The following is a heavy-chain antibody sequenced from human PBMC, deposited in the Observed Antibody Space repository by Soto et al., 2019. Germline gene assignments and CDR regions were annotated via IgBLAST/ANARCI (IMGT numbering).Heavy chain of an antibody. V-gene: IGHV4-61*01. CDR1: GGSVSSGSYY. CDR2: IYYSGST. CDR3: ARVLDSGYDSGY. Sequence: PSETLSLTCTVSGGSVSSGSYYWSWIRQPPGKGLEWIGYIYYSGSTNYNPSLKSRVTISVDTSKNQFSLKLSSVTAADTAVYYCARVLDSGYDSGYWGQGTLVTVSS. J-gene: IGHJ4*02. D-gene: IGHD5-12*01.